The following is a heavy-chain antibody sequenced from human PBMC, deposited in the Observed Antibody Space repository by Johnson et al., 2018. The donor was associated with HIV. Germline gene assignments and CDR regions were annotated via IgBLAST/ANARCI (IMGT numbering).Heavy chain of an antibody. CDR3: ALAAVAGTDAFDI. CDR1: GFTFSSYG. Sequence: QVQLVESGGGVVQPGRSLRLSCAASGFTFSSYGMHWVRQAPGKGLEWVAFIRYDGSNKYYADYVKGRFTISRDNSKNTLYLQMNSLRAEDTAVYYCALAAVAGTDAFDIWGQGTMVTVSS. CDR2: IRYDGSNK. J-gene: IGHJ3*02. D-gene: IGHD6-19*01. V-gene: IGHV3-30*02.